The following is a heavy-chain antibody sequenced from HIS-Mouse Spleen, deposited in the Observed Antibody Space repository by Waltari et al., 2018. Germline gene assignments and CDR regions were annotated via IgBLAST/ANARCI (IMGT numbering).Heavy chain of an antibody. Sequence: EVQLVESGGGLIQPGGSLRLSCAASGFTVSSNYMSWVRQAPGKGLEWVSVIYSGGSTYYADSVKGGFTIARDNSKNTLYLQMNSLRAEDTAVYYCARHDLRAPDAFDIWGQGTMVTVSS. J-gene: IGHJ3*02. V-gene: IGHV3-53*01. D-gene: IGHD2-21*02. CDR1: GFTVSSNY. CDR3: ARHDLRAPDAFDI. CDR2: IYSGGST.